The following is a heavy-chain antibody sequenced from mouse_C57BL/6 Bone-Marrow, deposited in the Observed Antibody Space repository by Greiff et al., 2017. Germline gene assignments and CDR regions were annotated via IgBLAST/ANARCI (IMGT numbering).Heavy chain of an antibody. V-gene: IGHV5-6*02. CDR1: GFTFSSYG. Sequence: EVKLVESGGDLVKPGGSLKLSCAASGFTFSSYGMSWVRQTPDKRLEWVATISSGGSYTYYPDSVKGRFTISRDNAKNTLYLQMSSLKSEDTAMYYCARGTYYSNYDAMDYWGQGPSVTVSS. J-gene: IGHJ4*01. CDR2: ISSGGSYT. CDR3: ARGTYYSNYDAMDY. D-gene: IGHD2-5*01.